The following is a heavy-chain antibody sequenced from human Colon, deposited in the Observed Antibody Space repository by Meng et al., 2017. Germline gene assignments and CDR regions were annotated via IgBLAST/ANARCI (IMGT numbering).Heavy chain of an antibody. CDR2: IHFSGST. CDR1: GGSISSGIF. Sequence: QVQLQESGPRLVRPSQTLSLTCTVSGGSISSGIFWIWIRQPPGKGLEWIGYIHFSGSTYYNPSLNSRITISVDMSRNQFSLKLTSVTAADTAVYYCARRHVDTAMVRDYWGQGTLVTVSS. D-gene: IGHD5-18*01. J-gene: IGHJ4*02. V-gene: IGHV4-30-4*01. CDR3: ARRHVDTAMVRDY.